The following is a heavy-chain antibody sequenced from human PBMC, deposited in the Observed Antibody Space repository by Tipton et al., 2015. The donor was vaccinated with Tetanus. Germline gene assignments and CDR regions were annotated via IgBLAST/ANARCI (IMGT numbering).Heavy chain of an antibody. J-gene: IGHJ4*02. CDR3: ARDFRGYSYGVSYYFDY. Sequence: SLRLSCAASGFTFSYYAMHWVRQAPGKGLEWVAVISYDGLEKFYADSLKGRFTISRDNSKNTLYLQMNNLRAEDTAVYYCARDFRGYSYGVSYYFDYRGQGTLVTVSS. CDR1: GFTFSYYA. D-gene: IGHD5-18*01. V-gene: IGHV3-30*04. CDR2: ISYDGLEK.